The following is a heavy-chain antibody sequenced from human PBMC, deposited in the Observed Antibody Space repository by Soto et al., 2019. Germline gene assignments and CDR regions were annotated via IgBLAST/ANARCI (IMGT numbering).Heavy chain of an antibody. V-gene: IGHV3-48*03. CDR3: AREGGNCSSTSCFPNHYYYYYGMDV. D-gene: IGHD2-2*01. Sequence: PGGSLRLSCAASGFTFSSYEMNWVRQAPGKGLEWVSYISSSGSTIYYADSVKGRFTISRDNAKNSLYLQMNSLRAEDTAVYYCAREGGNCSSTSCFPNHYYYYYGMDVWGQGTTVTVSS. CDR2: ISSSGSTI. J-gene: IGHJ6*02. CDR1: GFTFSSYE.